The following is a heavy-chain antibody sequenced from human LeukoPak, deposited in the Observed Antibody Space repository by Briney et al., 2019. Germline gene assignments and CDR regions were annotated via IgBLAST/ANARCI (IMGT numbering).Heavy chain of an antibody. V-gene: IGHV4-34*01. J-gene: IGHJ5*02. CDR3: ARGFGERRFGTRSRGYNWFDP. CDR1: GGSFSGYY. Sequence: PSETLSLTCAVYGGSFSGYYWSWIRQPPGKGLEWIWEINHSGSTNYNPSLKSRDTISVDTSKTQISLKLSPVTAADTAVYYCARGFGERRFGTRSRGYNWFDPWGQGTLVTVSS. D-gene: IGHD3-16*01. CDR2: INHSGST.